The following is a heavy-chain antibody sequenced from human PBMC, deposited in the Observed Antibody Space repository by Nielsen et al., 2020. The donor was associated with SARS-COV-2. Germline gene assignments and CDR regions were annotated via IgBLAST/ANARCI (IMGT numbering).Heavy chain of an antibody. CDR2: IWYDGSNK. J-gene: IGHJ3*02. CDR1: GFTFSSYG. Sequence: GGSLRLSCAASGFTFSSYGMHWVRQAPGKGLEWVAVIWYDGSNKYYADSVKGRFTISRDNSKNTLYLQMNSLRAEDTAVYYCAKDLMLGYCSGGSCYPNDAFDIWGQGTMVTVSS. CDR3: AKDLMLGYCSGGSCYPNDAFDI. V-gene: IGHV3-30*02. D-gene: IGHD2-15*01.